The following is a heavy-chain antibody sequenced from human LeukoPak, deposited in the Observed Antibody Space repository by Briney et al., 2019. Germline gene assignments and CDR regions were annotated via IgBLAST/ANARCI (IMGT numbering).Heavy chain of an antibody. CDR1: GFTFSSYA. V-gene: IGHV3-23*01. Sequence: GGSLRLSCAASGFTFSSYAMSWVRQAPGKGLEWVSAISGGGGSTYYADSVKGRFTISRDNSKNTLYLQMNSLRAEDTAVYYCAKDVGYSSGWTPGYYFDYWGQGTLVTVSS. CDR2: ISGGGGST. D-gene: IGHD6-19*01. CDR3: AKDVGYSSGWTPGYYFDY. J-gene: IGHJ4*02.